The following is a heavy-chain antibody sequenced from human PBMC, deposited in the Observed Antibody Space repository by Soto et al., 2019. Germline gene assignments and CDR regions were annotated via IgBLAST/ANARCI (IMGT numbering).Heavy chain of an antibody. Sequence: GGSLRLSCAASGFTFSSYGMHWVRQAPGKGLEWVAVISYDGSNKYYADSVKGRFTISRDNSKNTLYLQMNSLRAEDTAVYYCAKGATIFGDYYMDVWGKGTTVTVSS. D-gene: IGHD3-3*01. J-gene: IGHJ6*03. V-gene: IGHV3-30*18. CDR2: ISYDGSNK. CDR1: GFTFSSYG. CDR3: AKGATIFGDYYMDV.